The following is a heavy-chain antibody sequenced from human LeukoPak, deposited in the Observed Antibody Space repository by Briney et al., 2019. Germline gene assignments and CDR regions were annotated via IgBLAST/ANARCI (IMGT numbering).Heavy chain of an antibody. Sequence: ASVKVSCKASGYTFTTYYMHWVRQAPGQGLEWMGMINPSGGTTSYAQKLQGRVTMTRDTSTSTVYMELSSLRSEDTAVFYCVRAKGLFDYWGQGTLVTVSS. CDR2: INPSGGTT. J-gene: IGHJ4*02. V-gene: IGHV1-46*04. CDR3: VRAKGLFDY. CDR1: GYTFTTYY.